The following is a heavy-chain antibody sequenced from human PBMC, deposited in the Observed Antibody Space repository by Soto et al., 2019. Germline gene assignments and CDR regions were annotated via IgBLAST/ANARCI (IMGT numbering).Heavy chain of an antibody. CDR2: ISDSGST. Sequence: QVQLQESGPGLVKPSQTLTLTCTVSGGSISSGGYYWSWIRQHPGKGLEWIGHISDSGSTHYNPSLKSRVTISVDTSKNHFSLKLSALTAADTAVYYCARTTFYDIFTAYYALFDYWGQGTLVTVS. CDR3: ARTTFYDIFTAYYALFDY. J-gene: IGHJ4*02. V-gene: IGHV4-31*03. D-gene: IGHD3-9*01. CDR1: GGSISSGGYY.